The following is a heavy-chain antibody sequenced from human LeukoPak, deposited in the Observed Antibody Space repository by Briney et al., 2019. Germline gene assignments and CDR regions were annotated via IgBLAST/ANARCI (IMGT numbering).Heavy chain of an antibody. J-gene: IGHJ4*02. CDR1: GSTFSSYS. Sequence: GGSLRLSCAASGSTFSSYSINWVRQAPGKGLEWVSYISSSSNTIYYADSVKGRFTTSRDNANNSLHLQMNSLRAEDTAVYYCARLRGSSPLWGQGTLVTVSS. CDR3: ARLRGSSPL. V-gene: IGHV3-48*01. D-gene: IGHD5-12*01. CDR2: ISSSSNTI.